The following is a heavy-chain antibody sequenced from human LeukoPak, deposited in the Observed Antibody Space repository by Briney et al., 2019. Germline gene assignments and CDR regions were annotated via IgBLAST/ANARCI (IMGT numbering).Heavy chain of an antibody. CDR3: AKLATSDTGETY. Sequence: ASVKVSCKASGYTFTINHIHWVRQAPGQGLEWMGVINPSGDSTTYAQNFQGRVTMTRDTSTSTVYMELRSLRSEDTAIYYCAKLATSDTGETYWGQGTLVTVSS. CDR2: INPSGDST. J-gene: IGHJ4*02. D-gene: IGHD3-16*01. CDR1: GYTFTINH. V-gene: IGHV1-46*01.